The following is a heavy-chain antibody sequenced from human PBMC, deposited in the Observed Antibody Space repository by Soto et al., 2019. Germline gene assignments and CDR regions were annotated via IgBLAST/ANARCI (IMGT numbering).Heavy chain of an antibody. J-gene: IGHJ4*02. Sequence: SETLSLTCADSGYSISSGYYWGWIRQPPGKGLEWIGSIYHSGSTYYNPSLKSRVTISVDTSKNQFSLKLSAVTAADTAVYYCARDRLVSGSTDYWGQGTLVSVSS. V-gene: IGHV4-38-2*02. CDR1: GYSISSGYY. D-gene: IGHD2-15*01. CDR3: ARDRLVSGSTDY. CDR2: IYHSGST.